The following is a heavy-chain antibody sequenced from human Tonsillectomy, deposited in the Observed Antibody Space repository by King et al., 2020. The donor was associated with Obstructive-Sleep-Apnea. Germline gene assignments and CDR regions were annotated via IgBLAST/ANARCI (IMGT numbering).Heavy chain of an antibody. D-gene: IGHD6-6*01. CDR3: ARGGLSIAARYFDS. V-gene: IGHV3-48*04. CDR2: ISNGSSTI. Sequence: VQLVESGGDLVQPGGSLRLSCAASGFTFSSYSMNWVRQAPGVGLEWVSYISNGSSTIYYADPVTGRFTISRDNAKRSLYLQMNSLRAEDTAVYYCARGGLSIAARYFDSGAQGTLATVPS. CDR1: GFTFSSYS. J-gene: IGHJ4*02.